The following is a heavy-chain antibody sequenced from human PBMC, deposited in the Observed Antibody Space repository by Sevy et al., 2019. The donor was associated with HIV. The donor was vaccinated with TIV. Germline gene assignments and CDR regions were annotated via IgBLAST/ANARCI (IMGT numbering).Heavy chain of an antibody. CDR3: ANAYSGCYGRSYFYALDV. CDR1: GFSFSYYG. D-gene: IGHD1-26*01. Sequence: GGSLRLSCIGSGFSFSYYGIHWVRQSPGKGLDWVALISHDGINEYYADSVKGRFTISRDNSKNTVYLEMNSLRNEDTAIYFCANAYSGCYGRSYFYALDVWGQGTTVTVSS. J-gene: IGHJ6*02. V-gene: IGHV3-30*18. CDR2: ISHDGINE.